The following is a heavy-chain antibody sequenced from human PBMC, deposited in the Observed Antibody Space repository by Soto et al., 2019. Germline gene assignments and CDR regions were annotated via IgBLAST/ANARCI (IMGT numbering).Heavy chain of an antibody. CDR2: IRSKANSYAT. CDR3: TITIFGVVITEDY. CDR1: GFTFSGSA. D-gene: IGHD3-3*01. V-gene: IGHV3-73*01. Sequence: GGSLRLSCAASGFTFSGSAMHWVRQASGKGLEWVGRIRSKANSYATAYAASVKGRFTISRDDSKNTAYLQMNSLKTEDTAVYYCTITIFGVVITEDYWGQGTLVTVSP. J-gene: IGHJ4*02.